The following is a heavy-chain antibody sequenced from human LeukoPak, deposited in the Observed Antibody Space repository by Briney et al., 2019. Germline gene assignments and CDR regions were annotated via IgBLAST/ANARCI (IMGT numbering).Heavy chain of an antibody. D-gene: IGHD3-22*01. CDR1: GYTFTSYG. CDR2: ISAYNGNT. CDR3: ARDRGVPYYYDSSGVIDY. J-gene: IGHJ4*02. Sequence: ASVKVSCKASGYTFTSYGISWVRQAPGQGLEWMGWISAYNGNTNYAQKLQGRVTMTTDTSTSTAYMQLRSLRSDDTAVYYCARDRGVPYYYDSSGVIDYWGQGTLVTVSS. V-gene: IGHV1-18*01.